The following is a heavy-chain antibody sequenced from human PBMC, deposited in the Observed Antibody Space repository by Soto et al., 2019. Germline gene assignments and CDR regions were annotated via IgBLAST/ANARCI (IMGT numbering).Heavy chain of an antibody. CDR1: GFTFSSYA. D-gene: IGHD3-22*01. CDR2: ISGSGGST. Sequence: GGSLRLSCAASGFTFSSYAMSWVRQAPGKGLEWVSAISGSGGSTYYADSVKGRFTISRDNSKNTLYLQMNSLRAEDPALYYGAKAPRHYDSSGSNFDYWGQGTLVTVSS. J-gene: IGHJ4*02. CDR3: AKAPRHYDSSGSNFDY. V-gene: IGHV3-23*01.